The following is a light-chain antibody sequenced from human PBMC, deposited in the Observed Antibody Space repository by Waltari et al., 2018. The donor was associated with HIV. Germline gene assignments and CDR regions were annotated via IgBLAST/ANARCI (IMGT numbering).Light chain of an antibody. CDR1: QSLLRSDGRTF. CDR2: EVS. CDR3: MQSIQLPIT. V-gene: IGKV2D-29*02. Sequence: DIVMTQTPLPLSVTPGQPASISCQSSQSLLRSDGRTFLYWFLQRPGQSPQVLIYEVSNRFSGVPDRFSGSGSGTDFTLKIRRVEAEDFGIYYCMQSIQLPITFGQGTRLEI. J-gene: IGKJ5*01.